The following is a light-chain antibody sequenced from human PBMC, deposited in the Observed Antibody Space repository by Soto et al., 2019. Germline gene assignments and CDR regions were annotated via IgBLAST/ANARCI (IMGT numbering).Light chain of an antibody. V-gene: IGLV1-40*01. Sequence: QSVLTQPPSVSGAPGQRVTISCTGTASNIGTGYAVHWYQQSPGTAPKLLVYGDSRPSGVPDRFSGSKSGNSASLAITGLQAEDETDYYCQSYDSSLDAWVFGGGTQLTVL. CDR3: QSYDSSLDAWV. J-gene: IGLJ3*02. CDR1: ASNIGTGYA. CDR2: GDS.